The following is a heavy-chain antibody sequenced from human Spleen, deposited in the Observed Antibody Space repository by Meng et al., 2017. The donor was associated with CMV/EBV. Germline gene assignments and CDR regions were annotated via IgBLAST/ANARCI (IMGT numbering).Heavy chain of an antibody. V-gene: IGHV1-69*10. CDR3: ARDQGFGWEMATILFGWFDP. D-gene: IGHD5-24*01. CDR1: RSQA. Sequence: RSQAIHWVRQAPGQGVEWMGATSPLNGITSYAQKFKGRVSMTADKSTSTAYMELISLTSEDTGMYYCARDQGFGWEMATILFGWFDPWGQGTLVTVSS. CDR2: TSPLNGIT. J-gene: IGHJ5*02.